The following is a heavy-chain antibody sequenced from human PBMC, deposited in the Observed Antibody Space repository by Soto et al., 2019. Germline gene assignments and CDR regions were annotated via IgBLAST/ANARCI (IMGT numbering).Heavy chain of an antibody. Sequence: EVQLLDSGGGLVQPGGSRRLSSAASGFTFSSYAMTWVRQAPGKGLEWVAAISGSGVSTYYADSVRGRLTMSRDNTKNTLYLQMNSLTAADTAVYDCAKRLPSGYGSGSAWASVYFDYWGQGTLVTVSS. V-gene: IGHV3-23*01. CDR3: AKRLPSGYGSGSAWASVYFDY. D-gene: IGHD2-15*01. CDR1: GFTFSSYA. J-gene: IGHJ4*02. CDR2: ISGSGVST.